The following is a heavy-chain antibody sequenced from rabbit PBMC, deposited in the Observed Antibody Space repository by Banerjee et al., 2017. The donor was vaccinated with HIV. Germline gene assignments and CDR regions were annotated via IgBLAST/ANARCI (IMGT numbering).Heavy chain of an antibody. CDR3: ARDLTGIIGWNFNL. CDR1: GFDFSSNA. J-gene: IGHJ4*01. Sequence: QEQLEESGGGLVKPEGSLTLSCKASGFDFSSNAMCWVRQAPGKGLEWIGCINTSSGNTVYASWAKGRFTISKTSSTTVTLQMTSLTAADTATYFCARDLTGIIGWNFNLWGPGTLVTVS. V-gene: IGHV1S45*01. CDR2: INTSSGNT. D-gene: IGHD1-1*01.